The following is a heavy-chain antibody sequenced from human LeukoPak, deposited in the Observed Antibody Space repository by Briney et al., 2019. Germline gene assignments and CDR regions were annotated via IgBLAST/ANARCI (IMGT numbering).Heavy chain of an antibody. D-gene: IGHD3-3*01. CDR3: ARDDFWSGYYPFDY. V-gene: IGHV1-18*01. Sequence: ASVKVSCKASGYTFTSYGISWVRQAPGQGLEWMGWISAYNGNTDYAQKLQGRVTMTTDTSTSTAYMELRSLRSDDTAVYYCARDDFWSGYYPFDYWGQGTLVTVSS. J-gene: IGHJ4*02. CDR2: ISAYNGNT. CDR1: GYTFTSYG.